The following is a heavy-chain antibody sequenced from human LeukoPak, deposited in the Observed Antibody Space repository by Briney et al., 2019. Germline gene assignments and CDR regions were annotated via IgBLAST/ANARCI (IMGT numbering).Heavy chain of an antibody. CDR3: ARQSSSWLPATD. D-gene: IGHD6-13*01. CDR2: IYPGDSDT. CDR1: GYRFTSYW. Sequence: GESLKISCKASGYRFTSYWIGWVRQMPGKGLEWMGIIYPGDSDTRYSPSFEGQVTISADKSISTAYLQWSSLKASDTAMYYCARQSSSWLPATDWGQGTLVTVSS. V-gene: IGHV5-51*01. J-gene: IGHJ4*02.